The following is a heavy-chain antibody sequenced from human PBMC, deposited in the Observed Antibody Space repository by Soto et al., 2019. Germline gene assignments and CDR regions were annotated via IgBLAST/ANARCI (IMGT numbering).Heavy chain of an antibody. V-gene: IGHV4-59*01. CDR3: ARAELGIGGDAFDI. D-gene: IGHD7-27*01. CDR2: IYYSGST. CDR1: GGSISSYY. Sequence: SETLSLTCTVSGGSISSYYWSWIRQPPGKGLEWIGYIYYSGSTNYNPSLKSRVTISVDTSKNQFSLKLSSVTAADTAVYYCARAELGIGGDAFDIWGQGTMVTVSS. J-gene: IGHJ3*02.